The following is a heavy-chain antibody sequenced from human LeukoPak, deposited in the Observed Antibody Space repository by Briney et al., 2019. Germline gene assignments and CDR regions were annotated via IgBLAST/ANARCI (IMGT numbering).Heavy chain of an antibody. CDR2: INHSGST. CDR1: GGSFSGYY. Sequence: SETLSLTCAVYGGSFSGYYWSWIRQPPGKGLEWIGEINHSGSTNYNPSLKSRVTMSGDTSKNQFSLKLSSVTAADTAVYYCARGIAVAGTDYWGQGTLVTVSS. V-gene: IGHV4-34*01. CDR3: ARGIAVAGTDY. J-gene: IGHJ4*02. D-gene: IGHD6-19*01.